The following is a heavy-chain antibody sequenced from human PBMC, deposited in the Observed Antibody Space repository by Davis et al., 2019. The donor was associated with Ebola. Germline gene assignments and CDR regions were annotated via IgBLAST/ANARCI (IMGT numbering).Heavy chain of an antibody. CDR2: IKQDGSEK. J-gene: IGHJ4*02. CDR3: VRGPPYDSGSYPWIY. D-gene: IGHD3-10*01. CDR1: GFTFSTYW. Sequence: GESLKLSCAVSGFTFSTYWMTWVRQAPGKGLEWVANIKQDGSEKYYVDSVKGRFTISRDNAENSVDLQMNSLRAEDTAVYYCVRGPPYDSGSYPWIYWGQGTLVTVSS. V-gene: IGHV3-7*04.